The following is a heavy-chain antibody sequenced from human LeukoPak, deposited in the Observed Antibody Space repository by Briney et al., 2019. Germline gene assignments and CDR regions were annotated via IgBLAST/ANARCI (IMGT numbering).Heavy chain of an antibody. Sequence: GGSLRLSCAASGSTFSSYAMHWVRQAPGKGLEWVAVISYDGSNKYYADSVKGRFTISRDNSKNTLYLQMNSLRAEDTAVYYCGAVAGNVDYWGQGTLVTVSS. J-gene: IGHJ4*02. CDR2: ISYDGSNK. CDR1: GSTFSSYA. D-gene: IGHD6-19*01. CDR3: GAVAGNVDY. V-gene: IGHV3-30*04.